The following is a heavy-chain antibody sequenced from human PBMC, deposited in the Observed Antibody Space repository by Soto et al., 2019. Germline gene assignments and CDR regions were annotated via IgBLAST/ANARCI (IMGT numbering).Heavy chain of an antibody. CDR2: ISYTGST. CDR1: GGSISSYY. J-gene: IGHJ4*02. CDR3: ARALDTHDY. V-gene: IGHV4-59*01. Sequence: SETLSLTCTVSGGSISSYYWSWIRQPPGKRLEWIGYISYTGSTNYNPSLKSRVIISIDTSKNHFSLKLSSVTAADTALYYCARALDTHDYWGQGTLVTVSS. D-gene: IGHD5-18*01.